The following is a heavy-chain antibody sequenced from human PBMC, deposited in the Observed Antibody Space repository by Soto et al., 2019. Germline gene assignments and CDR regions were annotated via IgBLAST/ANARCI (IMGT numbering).Heavy chain of an antibody. D-gene: IGHD4-17*01. CDR3: AREFPSYGVNSS. Sequence: SVKVSCKASGYTFTSYGISWVRQAPGQGLEWMGGIIPIFGTANYAQKFQGRVTITADKSTSTAYMELSSLRSEDTAVYYCAREFPSYGVNSSWGQGTLVTVSS. CDR2: IIPIFGTA. J-gene: IGHJ5*02. CDR1: GYTFTSYG. V-gene: IGHV1-69*06.